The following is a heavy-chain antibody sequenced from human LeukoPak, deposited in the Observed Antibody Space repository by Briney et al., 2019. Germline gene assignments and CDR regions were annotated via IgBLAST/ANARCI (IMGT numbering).Heavy chain of an antibody. CDR2: THYIKST. D-gene: IGHD3-10*01. V-gene: IGHV4-39*01. CDR1: DGSISSTYCY. CDR3: ARQRAWFGEWAFDY. Sequence: SETLSLTCTVSDGSISSTYCYWGWLRQPPGKGLEWVGSTHYIKSTYYSPSLKSRVAMSVDTSKNLFSLKLSSVTAADTAVYFCARQRAWFGEWAFDYWGQGALVTVSS. J-gene: IGHJ4*02.